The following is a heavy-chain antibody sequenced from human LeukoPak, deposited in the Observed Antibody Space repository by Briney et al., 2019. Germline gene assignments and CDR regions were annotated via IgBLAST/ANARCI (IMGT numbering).Heavy chain of an antibody. CDR1: GFTLGNHG. Sequence: GGSLRLSCAASGFTLGNHGMHWVHQAPGKGLEWVAIIYSDGVNKYCADSMKGRFTISRDTSKNTLFLEMESLRTEDTAVYYCARHRGSVFKGYMDVWGKGTTVTVSS. D-gene: IGHD2-8*01. V-gene: IGHV3-33*01. CDR3: ARHRGSVFKGYMDV. J-gene: IGHJ6*03. CDR2: IYSDGVNK.